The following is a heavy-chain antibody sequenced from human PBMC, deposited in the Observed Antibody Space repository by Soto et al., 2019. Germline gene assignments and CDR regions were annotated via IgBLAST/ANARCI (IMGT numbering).Heavy chain of an antibody. Sequence: EVQLVESGGGLVQPGRSLRLSCAASGFTFDDYAMHWVRQAPGKGLEWVSGISWNVGSIAYAVSVKGRFTISRDNAKNSLYLQMNSLRAEDTALYYCAKGVAGWYYFDYWGQGTLVTVSS. D-gene: IGHD3-3*01. V-gene: IGHV3-9*01. CDR1: GFTFDDYA. CDR3: AKGVAGWYYFDY. J-gene: IGHJ4*02. CDR2: ISWNVGSI.